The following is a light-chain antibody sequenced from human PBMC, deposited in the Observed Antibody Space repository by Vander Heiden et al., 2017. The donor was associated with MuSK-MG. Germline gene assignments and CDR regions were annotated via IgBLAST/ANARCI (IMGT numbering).Light chain of an antibody. CDR1: QSVSSN. V-gene: IGKV3-15*01. Sequence: EIVMTQSPATLSVSPRERATLSCRASQSVSSNLAWYQQKPGQAPRLLIYGASTRATGIPARFSGRGYGTEFTLTISSRQSEDFAVYYCQQYNNWPPVTFGQGTKLEIK. J-gene: IGKJ2*01. CDR3: QQYNNWPPVT. CDR2: GAS.